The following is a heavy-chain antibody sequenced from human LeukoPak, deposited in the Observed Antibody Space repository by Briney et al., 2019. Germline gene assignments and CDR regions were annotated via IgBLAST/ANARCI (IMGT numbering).Heavy chain of an antibody. CDR2: ISAYNGNT. Sequence: HRASVKVSCTASGYTFTSYGISWVRQAPGQGLEWMGWISAYNGNTNYAQKLQGRVTMTTDTSTSTAYMELRSLRSDDPAVYYCARDRPGYYYDSSGLPYFDYWGQGTLVTVSS. CDR3: ARDRPGYYYDSSGLPYFDY. J-gene: IGHJ4*02. D-gene: IGHD3-22*01. CDR1: GYTFTSYG. V-gene: IGHV1-18*01.